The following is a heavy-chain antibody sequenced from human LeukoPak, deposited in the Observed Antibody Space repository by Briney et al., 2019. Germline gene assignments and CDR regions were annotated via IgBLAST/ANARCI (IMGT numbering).Heavy chain of an antibody. V-gene: IGHV3-7*03. D-gene: IGHD3-3*01. CDR2: IKQDGSQK. J-gene: IGHJ4*02. CDR1: GFIFRNAW. Sequence: GGSLRLSCAASGFIFRNAWMTWVRQAPGKGLEWVSNIKQDGSQKYYVDSVKGRFTISRDNAKNSLYLQMNSLRVEDTAVYYCARDVLGRSGEQLDYWGQGTLVTVSS. CDR3: ARDVLGRSGEQLDY.